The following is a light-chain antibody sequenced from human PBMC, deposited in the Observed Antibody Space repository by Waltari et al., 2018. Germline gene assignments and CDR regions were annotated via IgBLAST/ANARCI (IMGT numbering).Light chain of an antibody. CDR1: SSDVGSYTL. V-gene: IGLV2-23*02. CDR3: CSYTRGSVI. Sequence: QSALTQPASVSGSPGQSIAISCPGTSSDVGSYTLVTWYQQFPGKAPKLTLYEVKKRPSGISNRFSGSKFGNTASLTISGLQAEDEGDYYCCSYTRGSVICGGGTKLTVL. J-gene: IGLJ2*01. CDR2: EVK.